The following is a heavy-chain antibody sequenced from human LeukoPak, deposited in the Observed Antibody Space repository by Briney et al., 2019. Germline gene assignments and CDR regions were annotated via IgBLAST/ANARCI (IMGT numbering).Heavy chain of an antibody. Sequence: ASVNVSCKASGYTFTTYGISWVRQAPGQGLEWMGWISGFNGNTKYAQKLQGRVTMTTDTSTSTAYMELGSLRSDDTAVYYCARDARDGSGSYFYWGQGTLVTVSS. V-gene: IGHV1-18*01. J-gene: IGHJ4*02. D-gene: IGHD3-10*01. CDR1: GYTFTTYG. CDR3: ARDARDGSGSYFY. CDR2: ISGFNGNT.